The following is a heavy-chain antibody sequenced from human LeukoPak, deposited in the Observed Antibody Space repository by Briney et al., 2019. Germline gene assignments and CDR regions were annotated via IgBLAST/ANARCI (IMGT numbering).Heavy chain of an antibody. CDR3: ARGPLYCSGGSCYTSFYYYGMDV. D-gene: IGHD2-15*01. CDR1: GGSFSGYY. CDR2: INHSGST. J-gene: IGHJ6*02. V-gene: IGHV4-34*01. Sequence: SETLSLTCAVYGGSFSGYYWSWIRQPPVKGLEWIGEINHSGSTNYNPSLKSRVTISVDTSKNQFSLKLSSVTAADTAVYYCARGPLYCSGGSCYTSFYYYGMDVWGQGTTVTVSS.